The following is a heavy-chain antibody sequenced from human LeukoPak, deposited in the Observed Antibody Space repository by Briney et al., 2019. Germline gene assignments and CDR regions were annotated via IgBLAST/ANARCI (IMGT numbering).Heavy chain of an antibody. D-gene: IGHD2-15*01. CDR3: ARDPPGGIGEYFQH. V-gene: IGHV4-39*07. CDR2: IYSSGSP. J-gene: IGHJ1*01. Sequence: SETLSLTCTVSGASISNSEFYWGWIRQAPGKGLEWIGSIYSSGSPYYSPSFKSRATMSIDRSQNHFSLRLTSVTAADTAVYYCARDPPGGIGEYFQHWGQGTLVTVSS. CDR1: GASISNSEFY.